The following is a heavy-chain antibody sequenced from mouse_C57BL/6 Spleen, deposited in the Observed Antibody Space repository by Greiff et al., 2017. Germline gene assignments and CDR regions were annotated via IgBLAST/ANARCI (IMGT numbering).Heavy chain of an antibody. J-gene: IGHJ3*01. D-gene: IGHD2-1*01. CDR3: ARHKDVYYGKPWFAY. CDR1: GYTFTEYT. Sequence: QVQLQQSGAELVKPGASVKLSCKASGYTFTEYTIHWVKQRSGQGLEWIGWFYPGSGSIKYNEKFKDKATLTADKSSITIYMEIRRWTSKDSAVYFYARHKDVYYGKPWFAYWGQGTLVTVSA. CDR2: FYPGSGSI. V-gene: IGHV1-62-2*01.